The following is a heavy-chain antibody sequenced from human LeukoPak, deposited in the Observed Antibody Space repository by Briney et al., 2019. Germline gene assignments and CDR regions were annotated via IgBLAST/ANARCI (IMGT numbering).Heavy chain of an antibody. J-gene: IGHJ6*02. CDR1: GFTVSSNY. CDR3: AKSYDYYYGMDV. V-gene: IGHV3-53*01. D-gene: IGHD2-21*01. Sequence: PGGSLRLSCAASGFTVSSNYMSWVRQAPGKGLEWVSVIYSGGSTYYADSVKGRFTISRDNSKNTLYLQMNSLRAEDTAVYYCAKSYDYYYGMDVWGQGTTVTVSS. CDR2: IYSGGST.